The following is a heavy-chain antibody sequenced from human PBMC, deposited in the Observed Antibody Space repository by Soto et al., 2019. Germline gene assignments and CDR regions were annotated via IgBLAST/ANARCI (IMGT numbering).Heavy chain of an antibody. J-gene: IGHJ4*02. V-gene: IGHV1-58*01. CDR1: GFTFTSSA. CDR2: IVVGSGNT. D-gene: IGHD1-26*01. CDR3: ARDPSGSSYFDY. Sequence: GASVKVSCKASGFTFTSSAVQWVRQARGQSLEWIGWIVVGSGNTKYAQKFQERVTITRDNSTSTAYMGLSSLRSEDTAVYYCARDPSGSSYFDYWGQGTLVTVSS.